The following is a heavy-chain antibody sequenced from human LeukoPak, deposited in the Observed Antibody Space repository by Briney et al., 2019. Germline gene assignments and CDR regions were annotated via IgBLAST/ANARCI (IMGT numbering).Heavy chain of an antibody. V-gene: IGHV4-59*01. CDR2: IYYSGST. D-gene: IGHD3-16*02. CDR3: ARGDDYVWGSYRD. Sequence: SETLSLTCTVSGGSLSSYYWSWIRQPPGEGLEWIGYIYYSGSTNYNPSLKSRVTISVDTSKNQFSLKLSSVTAADTAVYYCARGDDYVWGSYRDWGQGTLVTVSS. CDR1: GGSLSSYY. J-gene: IGHJ4*02.